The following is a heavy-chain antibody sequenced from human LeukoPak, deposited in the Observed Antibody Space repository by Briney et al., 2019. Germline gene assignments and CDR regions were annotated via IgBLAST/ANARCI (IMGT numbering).Heavy chain of an antibody. Sequence: SGGSLRLSCAASGFPFSNYNMNWVRQAPGKAMEWGSSITSSGTYNFYADSVRGRFTISRDNAKNSLYLQMESLGPEDSAVYYCARNPYSGNYGNYYYYYMDVWGKGTTVTISS. CDR1: GFPFSNYN. J-gene: IGHJ6*03. CDR2: ITSSGTYN. D-gene: IGHD1-26*01. V-gene: IGHV3-21*01. CDR3: ARNPYSGNYGNYYYYYMDV.